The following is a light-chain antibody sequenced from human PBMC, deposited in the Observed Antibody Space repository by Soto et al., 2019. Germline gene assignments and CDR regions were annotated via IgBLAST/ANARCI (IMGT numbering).Light chain of an antibody. CDR2: RNN. CDR1: SSNIGTNY. Sequence: QLVLTQPPSASGTPGQRVTVFCSGSSSNIGTNYVYWYQQLPGTAPTLLIYRNNQRPSGVPDRFSGSKSGTSASLAISGLRSEDEAYYYCATWDDSLSGVVFGGGTKLTVL. J-gene: IGLJ2*01. V-gene: IGLV1-47*01. CDR3: ATWDDSLSGVV.